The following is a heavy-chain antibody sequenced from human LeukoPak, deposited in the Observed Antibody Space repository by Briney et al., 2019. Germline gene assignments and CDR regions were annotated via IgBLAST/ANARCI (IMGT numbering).Heavy chain of an antibody. D-gene: IGHD3-3*01. Sequence: PSETLSLTCAVYGGSFSGYYYNWIRQPPGKGLEWIGEIHPTGSTTYNTSLKSRPTISVDTFTNQFSLKLSSVTAADTALYFCVRGVDSAKLGYWGQGTLVTVSS. J-gene: IGHJ4*02. V-gene: IGHV4-34*01. CDR3: VRGVDSAKLGY. CDR2: IHPTGST. CDR1: GGSFSGYY.